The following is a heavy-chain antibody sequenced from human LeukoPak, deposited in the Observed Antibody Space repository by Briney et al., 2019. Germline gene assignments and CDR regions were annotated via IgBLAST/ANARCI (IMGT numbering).Heavy chain of an antibody. D-gene: IGHD6-13*01. Sequence: GGSLRLSCAASGFTFSTYEMNWVRQAPGKGLEWVSFISSSGSTIYYADSVKGRFTISRDSAKNSLYLQMNSLRAEDTAVYYCARDRKLAAAGSIDYWGQGTLVTVSS. CDR1: GFTFSTYE. J-gene: IGHJ4*02. CDR2: ISSSGSTI. V-gene: IGHV3-48*03. CDR3: ARDRKLAAAGSIDY.